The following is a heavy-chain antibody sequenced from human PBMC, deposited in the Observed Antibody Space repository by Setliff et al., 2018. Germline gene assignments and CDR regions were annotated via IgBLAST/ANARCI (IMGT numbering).Heavy chain of an antibody. J-gene: IGHJ3*02. V-gene: IGHV1-69*10. CDR1: GGTFSRYA. CDR2: IIPILGIA. Sequence: GASVKVSCKASGGTFSRYAISWVRQAPGQGLEWMGGIIPILGIANYAQKFQGRVTITTDESTGTAYMELSSLRSEDTAVYYCARDILPRRYAFDIWGQGTMVTVSS. CDR3: ARDILPRRYAFDI. D-gene: IGHD1-26*01.